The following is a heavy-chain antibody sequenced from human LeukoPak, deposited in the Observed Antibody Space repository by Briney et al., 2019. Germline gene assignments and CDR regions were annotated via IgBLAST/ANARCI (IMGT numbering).Heavy chain of an antibody. Sequence: SVKVSCKASGGTFSSYAISWVRQAPGQGLEWMGGIIPIFGTANYAQKFQGRVTITADKSTSTAYMELSSLRSEDTAVYYCARLVARDWYFDLWGRGTLVTVSS. CDR3: ARLVARDWYFDL. CDR1: GGTFSSYA. D-gene: IGHD2-15*01. V-gene: IGHV1-69*06. CDR2: IIPIFGTA. J-gene: IGHJ2*01.